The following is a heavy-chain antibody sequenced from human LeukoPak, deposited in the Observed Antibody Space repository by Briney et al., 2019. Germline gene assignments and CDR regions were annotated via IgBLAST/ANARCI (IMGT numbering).Heavy chain of an antibody. V-gene: IGHV3-21*01. Sequence: GGSPRLSCAASGFTFDDYGMSWVRQAPGKGLEWVSSISSSSSYIYYADSVKGRFTISRDYSKNTLYLQMNSLRAEDTAVYYCARVRMDTAMVPAFDYWGQGTLVTVSS. CDR2: ISSSSSYI. CDR3: ARVRMDTAMVPAFDY. J-gene: IGHJ4*02. D-gene: IGHD5-18*01. CDR1: GFTFDDYG.